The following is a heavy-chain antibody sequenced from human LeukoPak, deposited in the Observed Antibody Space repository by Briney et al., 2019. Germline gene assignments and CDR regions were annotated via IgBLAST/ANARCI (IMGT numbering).Heavy chain of an antibody. Sequence: PGGSLRLSCTASGFTFGDYAMSWVRQAPGKGLEWVSAISGSGGSTYYADSVKGRFTISRDNSKNTLYLQMNSLRAEDTAVYYCAKNFNSGVSSLDYWAREPLVTVPS. V-gene: IGHV3-23*01. CDR1: GFTFGDYA. J-gene: IGHJ4*02. CDR3: AKNFNSGVSSLDY. D-gene: IGHD1-26*01. CDR2: ISGSGGST.